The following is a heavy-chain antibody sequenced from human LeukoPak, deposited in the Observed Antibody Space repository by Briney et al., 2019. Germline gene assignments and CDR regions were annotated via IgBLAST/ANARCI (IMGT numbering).Heavy chain of an antibody. Sequence: PGESLKISCKGSGYSFTSYWIGWVRQMTGKGLEWMGIIYPGDSDTRYSPSFQGQVTISADKSISTAYLQWSSLKASDTAMYYCARRQVYYDSSGYANYFDYWGQGTLVTVSS. D-gene: IGHD3-22*01. CDR1: GYSFTSYW. CDR2: IYPGDSDT. V-gene: IGHV5-51*01. CDR3: ARRQVYYDSSGYANYFDY. J-gene: IGHJ4*02.